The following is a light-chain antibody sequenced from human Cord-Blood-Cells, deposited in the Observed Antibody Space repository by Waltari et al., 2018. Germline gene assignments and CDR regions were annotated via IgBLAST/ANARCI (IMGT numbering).Light chain of an antibody. CDR3: QQYGSSPYT. Sequence: EIVLTQSPGPLPLSPGERATISCRASQSVSSSYLAWYQQKPGQAPRLLIYGASSRATGIPDRFSGSGSGTDFTLTISRLEPEDFAVYYCQQYGSSPYTFGQGTKLEIK. J-gene: IGKJ2*01. CDR1: QSVSSSY. V-gene: IGKV3-20*01. CDR2: GAS.